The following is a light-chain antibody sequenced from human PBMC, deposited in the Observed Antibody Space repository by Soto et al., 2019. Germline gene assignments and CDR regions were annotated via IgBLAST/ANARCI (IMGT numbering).Light chain of an antibody. CDR3: SSYTSSSTYV. J-gene: IGLJ1*01. Sequence: QSVLTQPASVSGSPGQSITISCTGTSSDVGGYNYVSWYQQHPGKAPKLMIYDVTNRPSGVSNRFSGSKSGNTASLTIFGPQAEDEADYYCSSYTSSSTYVFGTGTKVTV. CDR1: SSDVGGYNY. CDR2: DVT. V-gene: IGLV2-14*01.